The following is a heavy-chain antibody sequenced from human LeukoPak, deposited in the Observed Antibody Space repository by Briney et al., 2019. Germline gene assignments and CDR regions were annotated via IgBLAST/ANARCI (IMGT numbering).Heavy chain of an antibody. CDR2: IYYSGST. D-gene: IGHD1-7*01. Sequence: SETLSLTCTVSGGSISSYYWSWIRQPPGKGLEWIGYIYYSGSTNYSPSLKSRVTISVDTSKNQFSLKLSSVTAADTAVYYCARGRFPHNWNYVGFDYWGQGTLVAVSS. V-gene: IGHV4-59*01. J-gene: IGHJ4*02. CDR1: GGSISSYY. CDR3: ARGRFPHNWNYVGFDY.